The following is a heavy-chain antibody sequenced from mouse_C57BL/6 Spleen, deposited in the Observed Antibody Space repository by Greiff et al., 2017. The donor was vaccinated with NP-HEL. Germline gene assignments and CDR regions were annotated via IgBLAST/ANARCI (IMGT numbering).Heavy chain of an antibody. CDR1: GYTFTSYG. J-gene: IGHJ3*01. Sequence: QVQLQQSGAELARPGASVKLSCKASGYTFTSYGISWVKQRPGQGLEWIGEIYPRSGNTYYNEKFKGKATLTADKSSSTAYMELRSLTSEDSAVYFCARGGAPFAYWGQGTLVTVSA. CDR2: IYPRSGNT. CDR3: ARGGAPFAY. V-gene: IGHV1-81*01.